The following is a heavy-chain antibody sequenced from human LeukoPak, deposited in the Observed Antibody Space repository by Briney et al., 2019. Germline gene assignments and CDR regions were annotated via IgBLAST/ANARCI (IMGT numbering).Heavy chain of an antibody. Sequence: ASVKVSCKASGYTFTGYYMHWVRQAPGQGLEWMGWINPNSGGTNYAQKFQGRVTMTRDTSISTAYMELSRLRSDDTAVYYCARVFRWELHSGAFDYWGQGTLVTVSS. V-gene: IGHV1-2*02. J-gene: IGHJ4*02. D-gene: IGHD1-26*01. CDR2: INPNSGGT. CDR3: ARVFRWELHSGAFDY. CDR1: GYTFTGYY.